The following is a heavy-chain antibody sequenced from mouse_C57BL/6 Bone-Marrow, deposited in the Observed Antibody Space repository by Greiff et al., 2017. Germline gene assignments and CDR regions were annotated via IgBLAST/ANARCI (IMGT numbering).Heavy chain of an antibody. CDR3: AREGYSWYFDV. J-gene: IGHJ1*03. CDR1: GYTFTSYG. Sequence: VHLVESGAELARPGASVKLSCKASGYTFTSYGISWVKQRTGQGLEWIGEIYPLSGNTYYNEKFKGKATLTADKSSSTAYMELRSLTSEDAAVYFCAREGYSWYFDVWGTGTTVTVSS. D-gene: IGHD2-3*01. V-gene: IGHV1-81*01. CDR2: IYPLSGNT.